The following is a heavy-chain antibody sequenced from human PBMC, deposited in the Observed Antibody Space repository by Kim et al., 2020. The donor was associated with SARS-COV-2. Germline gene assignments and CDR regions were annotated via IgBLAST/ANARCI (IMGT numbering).Heavy chain of an antibody. CDR3: ANPGVAYDILTGAFDY. CDR1: GFTFSSYA. V-gene: IGHV3-23*01. Sequence: GGSLRLSCAASGFTFSSYAMSWVRQAPGKGLEWVSAISGSGGSTYYADSVKGRFTISRDNSKNTLYLQMNSLRAEDTAVYYCANPGVAYDILTGAFDYWGQGTLVTVSS. CDR2: ISGSGGST. D-gene: IGHD3-9*01. J-gene: IGHJ4*02.